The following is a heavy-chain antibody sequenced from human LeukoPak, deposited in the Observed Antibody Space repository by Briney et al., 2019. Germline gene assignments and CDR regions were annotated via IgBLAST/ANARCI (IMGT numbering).Heavy chain of an antibody. CDR3: VKGAAGALDFDY. CDR2: INPNSGGT. J-gene: IGHJ4*02. D-gene: IGHD6-13*01. V-gene: IGHV1-2*02. Sequence: ASVRVSCKASGYTFTGYYMHWVRQAPGQGLEWMGWINPNSGGTNNAQKFQGRVTMTRDTSISTAYMELSRLRSDDTAVYYCVKGAAGALDFDYWGQGTLVTVSS. CDR1: GYTFTGYY.